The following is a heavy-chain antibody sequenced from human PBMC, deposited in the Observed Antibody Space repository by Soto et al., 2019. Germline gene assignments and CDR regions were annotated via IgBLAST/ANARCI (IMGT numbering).Heavy chain of an antibody. Sequence: SGPTLVNPTQTLTLTCTFSGFSLSTSGMCVSWIRQPPGKALEWLALIDWDDDKYYSTSLKTRLTISKDTSKNQVVLTMTNMDPVDTATYYCARRQSYYASGDYFDYWGQGTLVTVSS. CDR1: GFSLSTSGMC. CDR2: IDWDDDK. V-gene: IGHV2-70*01. J-gene: IGHJ4*02. D-gene: IGHD3-22*01. CDR3: ARRQSYYASGDYFDY.